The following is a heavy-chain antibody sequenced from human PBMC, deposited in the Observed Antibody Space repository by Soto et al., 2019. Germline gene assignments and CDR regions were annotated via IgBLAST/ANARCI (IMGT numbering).Heavy chain of an antibody. J-gene: IGHJ4*02. D-gene: IGHD2-2*01. CDR3: AKDLLPIVVVPAARVDFDY. V-gene: IGHV3-23*01. CDR1: GFTFRSYA. CDR2: ISDSGGSA. Sequence: GGSLRLSCAASGFTFRSYAMSWVRQAPGKGLEWVSAISDSGGSAYYADSVKGRFTISRDNSKNTLYLQMNSLRAEDTAVYYCAKDLLPIVVVPAARVDFDYWGQGTLVTVSS.